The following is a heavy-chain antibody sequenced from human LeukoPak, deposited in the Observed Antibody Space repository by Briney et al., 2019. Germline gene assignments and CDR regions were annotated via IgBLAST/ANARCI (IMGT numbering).Heavy chain of an antibody. CDR2: INPNSGGT. J-gene: IGHJ4*02. V-gene: IGHV1-2*02. D-gene: IGHD6-13*01. CDR3: ARVSSDSSSAGGFDY. Sequence: GASVKVSCKASGYTFTGYYMHWVRQAPGQGLEWMGWINPNSGGTNYAQKFQGRVTTTRDTSISPAYMELSRLRSDDTAVYYWARVSSDSSSAGGFDYWGQGTLVTVSS. CDR1: GYTFTGYY.